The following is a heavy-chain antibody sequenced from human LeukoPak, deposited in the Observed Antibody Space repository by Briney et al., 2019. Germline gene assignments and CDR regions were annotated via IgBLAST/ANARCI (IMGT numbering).Heavy chain of an antibody. J-gene: IGHJ6*02. CDR3: ARSEVAARPDYYYYFGMDV. CDR1: VYPFTSYG. CDR2: ISAYNGNT. D-gene: IGHD6-6*01. Sequence: ASVKLSCKPSVYPFTSYGISCVPQAPAHGLEWMGWISAYNGNTNYAQKLQGRVTMTTDTSTSKAYMELRSLRSDDTAVYYCARSEVAARPDYYYYFGMDVWGQGTTVTVSS. V-gene: IGHV1-18*01.